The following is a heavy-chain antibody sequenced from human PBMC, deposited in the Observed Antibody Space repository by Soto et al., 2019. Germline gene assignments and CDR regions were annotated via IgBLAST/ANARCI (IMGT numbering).Heavy chain of an antibody. CDR2: IYYSGST. CDR3: ARSVDP. Sequence: SETLSLTCTVSGGSISSYYWSWIRQPPGKGLEWIGYIYYSGSTNYNPSLKSRVTISVDTSKNQFSLKLSSVTAADTAVYYCARSVDPRGQGTLVTVSS. V-gene: IGHV4-59*12. J-gene: IGHJ5*02. CDR1: GGSISSYY.